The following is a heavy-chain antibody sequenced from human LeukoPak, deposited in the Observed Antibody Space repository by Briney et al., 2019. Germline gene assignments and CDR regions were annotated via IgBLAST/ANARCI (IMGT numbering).Heavy chain of an antibody. CDR3: ASGWFHY. CDR2: IYYSGST. D-gene: IGHD6-19*01. V-gene: IGHV4-39*07. CDR1: GGSISSSSYY. Sequence: SETLSLTCTVSGGSISSSSYYWGWIRQPPGKGLEWVGSIYYSGSTYYNPSPKSRFTISVDTSKNQFSLKLSSVTAADTAVYYCASGWFHYWGQGTLVTVSS. J-gene: IGHJ4*02.